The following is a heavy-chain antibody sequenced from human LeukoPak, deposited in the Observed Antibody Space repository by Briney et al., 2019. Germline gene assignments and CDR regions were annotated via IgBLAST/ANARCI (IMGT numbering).Heavy chain of an antibody. Sequence: ASVKVSCKTSVYTFSDYTIHWVRHAPGEGLEWMGWSNPSSNAANYAQRFEGRVSLTRDTSISTADMVLTSLTSDDTGVYYCARWRELLDFDTWGQGTLVSVSS. D-gene: IGHD3-10*01. J-gene: IGHJ4*02. CDR1: VYTFSDYT. CDR3: ARWRELLDFDT. CDR2: SNPSSNAA. V-gene: IGHV1-2*02.